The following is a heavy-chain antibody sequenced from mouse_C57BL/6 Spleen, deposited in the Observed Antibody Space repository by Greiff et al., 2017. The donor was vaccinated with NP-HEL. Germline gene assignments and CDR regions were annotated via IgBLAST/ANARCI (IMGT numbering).Heavy chain of an antibody. Sequence: DVMLVESGGGLVQPGGSLSLSCAASGFTFTDYYMSWVRQPPGKALEWLGFIRNKANGYTTEYSASVKGRFTISRDNSQSILYLQMNALRAEDSATYYCARSLRPIDYWGQGTTLTVSS. D-gene: IGHD2-4*01. CDR1: GFTFTDYY. CDR2: IRNKANGYTT. CDR3: ARSLRPIDY. V-gene: IGHV7-3*01. J-gene: IGHJ2*01.